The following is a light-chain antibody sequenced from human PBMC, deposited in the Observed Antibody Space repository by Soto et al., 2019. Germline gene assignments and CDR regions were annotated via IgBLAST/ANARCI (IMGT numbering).Light chain of an antibody. V-gene: IGKV3-20*01. CDR3: QQYQIDWT. CDR2: DAS. J-gene: IGKJ1*01. Sequence: EIVLTQSPGTLSLSPGERGTLSCRASQSVSSGYLAWYQQKPGRAPRLLIYDASSRATGIPDRFSGSGSGTEFTLTISSLQPDDFATYYCQQYQIDWTFGQGTKVDIK. CDR1: QSVSSGY.